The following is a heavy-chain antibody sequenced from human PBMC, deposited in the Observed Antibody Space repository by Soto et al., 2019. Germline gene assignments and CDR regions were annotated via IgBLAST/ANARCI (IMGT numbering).Heavy chain of an antibody. CDR3: ARDLPYYYDSSGYYYSHDAFDI. D-gene: IGHD3-22*01. CDR1: GGTFSSYA. CDR2: IIPIFGTA. V-gene: IGHV1-69*13. J-gene: IGHJ3*02. Sequence: GASVKVSCKASGGTFSSYAISWVRQAPGQGLEWMGGIIPIFGTANYAQKFQGRVTITADESTSTAYMELSSLRSEYTAVYYCARDLPYYYDSSGYYYSHDAFDIWGQGTMVTVSS.